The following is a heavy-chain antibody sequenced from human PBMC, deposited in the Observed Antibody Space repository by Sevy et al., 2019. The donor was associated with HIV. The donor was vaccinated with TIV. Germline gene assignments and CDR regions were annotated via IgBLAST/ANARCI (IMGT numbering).Heavy chain of an antibody. D-gene: IGHD2-21*01. V-gene: IGHV3-72*01. CDR2: IRNRPNRYTT. J-gene: IGHJ6*03. CDR1: GFAFSDHY. CDR3: VRGPNCGVGGCQQISPYCLDV. Sequence: GGSLRLSCAASGFAFSDHYVDWVRQAPGKGLEWVGRIRNRPNRYTTEYAASVEGSFTISRDDSRHSLYLQMNSLKTEDSAVYYCVRGPNCGVGGCQQISPYCLDVWGKGATVTVS.